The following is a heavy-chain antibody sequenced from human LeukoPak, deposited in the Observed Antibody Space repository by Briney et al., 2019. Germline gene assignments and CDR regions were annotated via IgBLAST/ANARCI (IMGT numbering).Heavy chain of an antibody. V-gene: IGHV1-58*01. CDR2: IVVGSGNT. J-gene: IGHJ4*02. Sequence: ASVKVSCKASGFTFTSSAVQWVRQARGQRLEWIGWIVVGSGNTNYAQKFQERVTITRDMSTSTAYMELSSLRSEDTAVYYCAADKSARYYDFWSGYYWGQGTLVTVSS. CDR3: AADKSARYYDFWSGYY. D-gene: IGHD3-3*01. CDR1: GFTFTSSA.